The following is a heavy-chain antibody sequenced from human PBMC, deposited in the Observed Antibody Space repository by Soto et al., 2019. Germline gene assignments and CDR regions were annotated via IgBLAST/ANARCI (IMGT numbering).Heavy chain of an antibody. Sequence: QVQLQESDAGLVKASQTLSLTCTVSGCSVSSGAYYWTGIRQRPGKGLEWIGYIYYSGSTYYSPSLKSRLSISLDTSTNQFSLRLSSVTAADTAMYYCARARLRAVYAFDIWGQGTMVTVSS. CDR2: IYYSGST. J-gene: IGHJ3*02. CDR1: GCSVSSGAYY. CDR3: ARARLRAVYAFDI. V-gene: IGHV4-31*03. D-gene: IGHD5-12*01.